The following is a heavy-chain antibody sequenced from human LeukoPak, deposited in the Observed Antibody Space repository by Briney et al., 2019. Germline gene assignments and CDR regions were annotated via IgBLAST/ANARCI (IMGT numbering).Heavy chain of an antibody. J-gene: IGHJ2*01. V-gene: IGHV4-38-2*02. CDR3: ARDPYSGSYWSYWYFDL. CDR1: GGSISSYY. D-gene: IGHD1-26*01. Sequence: ASQTLSLTCTVSGGSISSYYWGWIRQPPGKGLEWIGSIYHSGSTYYNPSLKSRVTISVDTSKNQFSLKLSSVTAADTAVYYCARDPYSGSYWSYWYFDLWGRGTLVTVSS. CDR2: IYHSGST.